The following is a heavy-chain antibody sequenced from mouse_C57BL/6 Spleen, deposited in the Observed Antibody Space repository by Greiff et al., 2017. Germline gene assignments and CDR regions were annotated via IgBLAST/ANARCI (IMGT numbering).Heavy chain of an antibody. CDR2: ISYSGST. Sequence: DVKLQESGPGMVKPSQSLSLTCTVTGYSITSGYDWHWIRHFPGNKLEWMGYISYSGSTNYNPSLKSRISITHDTSKNHFFLKLNSVTTEDTARYCCARGGLPYAMDYWGQGTSVTVSS. D-gene: IGHD2-2*01. CDR1: GYSITSGYD. CDR3: ARGGLPYAMDY. V-gene: IGHV3-1*01. J-gene: IGHJ4*01.